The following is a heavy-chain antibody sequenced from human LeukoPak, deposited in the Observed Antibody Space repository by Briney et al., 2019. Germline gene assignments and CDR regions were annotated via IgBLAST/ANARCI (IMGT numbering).Heavy chain of an antibody. D-gene: IGHD3-9*01. CDR1: GYTFTGYY. J-gene: IGHJ3*02. Sequence: VASVKVSCKASGYTFTGYYMHWVRQAPGQGLEWMGWINPNSGGTNYAQKFQGRVTMTRDTSISTAYMELSRLRSDDTAVYYCARGNSLVIDAFDIWGHGTMVTVSS. V-gene: IGHV1-2*02. CDR2: INPNSGGT. CDR3: ARGNSLVIDAFDI.